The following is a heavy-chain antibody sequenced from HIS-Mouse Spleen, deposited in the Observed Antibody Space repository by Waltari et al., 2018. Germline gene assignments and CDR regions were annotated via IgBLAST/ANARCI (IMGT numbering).Heavy chain of an antibody. J-gene: IGHJ4*02. Sequence: QITLKESGPTLVKPTQTLTLTCTFSGFSLSTSGVGVGWIRQPPGKALEWLALIYWNDDKRYSPSLQGRLTITKDTSKNQVVLTMTNMDPVDTATYYCAHSSSYGSGSAFSYWGQGTLVTVSS. V-gene: IGHV2-5*01. CDR3: AHSSSYGSGSAFSY. CDR2: IYWNDDK. D-gene: IGHD3-10*01. CDR1: GFSLSTSGVG.